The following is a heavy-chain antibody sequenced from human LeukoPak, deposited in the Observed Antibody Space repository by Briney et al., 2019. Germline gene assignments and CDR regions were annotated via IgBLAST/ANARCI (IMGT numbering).Heavy chain of an antibody. Sequence: VASVKVSCKASGYTFTGYYMHWVRQAPGQGLEWMGWINPNNGGTNFAQKFQGRVTMTRDTSISTAYMELSRLRSDDTAVYYCARDLGYDSRGYHYWGQGTLVTVSS. CDR1: GYTFTGYY. D-gene: IGHD3-22*01. CDR2: INPNNGGT. V-gene: IGHV1-2*02. J-gene: IGHJ4*02. CDR3: ARDLGYDSRGYHY.